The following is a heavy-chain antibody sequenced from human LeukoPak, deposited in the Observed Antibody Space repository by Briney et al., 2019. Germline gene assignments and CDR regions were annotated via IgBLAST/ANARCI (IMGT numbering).Heavy chain of an antibody. CDR3: ARDSRSGYFDY. J-gene: IGHJ4*02. D-gene: IGHD2-15*01. CDR2: VHYSGST. Sequence: SETLSLTCTVSGGSISRNTFYWVWLRQPPGKGLEWIGSVHYSGSTFYNPSLTSRLNILVDTSKNQFSLDVSSVTAADTAVYYCARDSRSGYFDYWGQGTLVTVSS. CDR1: GGSISRNTFY. V-gene: IGHV4-39*07.